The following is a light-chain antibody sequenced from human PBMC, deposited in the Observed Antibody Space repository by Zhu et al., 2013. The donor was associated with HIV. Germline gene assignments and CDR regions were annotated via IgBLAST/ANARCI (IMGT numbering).Light chain of an antibody. V-gene: IGKV1-5*01. CDR2: DAS. CDR1: QSISDW. Sequence: DIQMTQSPSTLSASVGDRVTITCRASQSISDWLAWYQQKPGKAPKLLIYDASNLESGVPSRFSGSGSGTEFTLTISSLQPDDFATYYCQQYNGYSWTFGQGTKVEIK. J-gene: IGKJ1*01. CDR3: QQYNGYSWT.